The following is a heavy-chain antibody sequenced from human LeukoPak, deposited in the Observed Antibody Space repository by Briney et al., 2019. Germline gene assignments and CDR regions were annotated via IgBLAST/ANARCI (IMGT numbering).Heavy chain of an antibody. CDR3: ARVDKGNYHYMDV. V-gene: IGHV4-34*01. D-gene: IGHD3-22*01. CDR1: GESFSGYY. CDR2: INHSGST. Sequence: SETLSLTCAVYGESFSGYYWSWIRQPPGKGLEWIGEINHSGSTSYNPSLKSRVTISVDTSKNQFSLRLTSVTAADTAVYYCARVDKGNYHYMDVWGKGTTVIVSS. J-gene: IGHJ6*03.